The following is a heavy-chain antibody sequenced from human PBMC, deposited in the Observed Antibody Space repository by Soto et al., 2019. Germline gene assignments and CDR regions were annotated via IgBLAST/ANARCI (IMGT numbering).Heavy chain of an antibody. J-gene: IGHJ4*02. V-gene: IGHV1-69*01. CDR3: ARADDYTYYDSSGYYQDY. CDR2: IIPIFGTA. Sequence: QVQLVQSGAEVKKPGSSVKVSCKASGGTFSSYAISWVRQSPVQGLEWMGGIIPIFGTANYAQKFQGRVTITADESTSTAYMELSSLRSEDTAVYYCARADDYTYYDSSGYYQDYWGQGTLVTVSS. CDR1: GGTFSSYA. D-gene: IGHD3-22*01.